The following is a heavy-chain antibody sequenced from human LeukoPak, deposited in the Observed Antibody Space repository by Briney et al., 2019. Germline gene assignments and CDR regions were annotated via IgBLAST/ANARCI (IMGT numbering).Heavy chain of an antibody. J-gene: IGHJ5*02. Sequence: SETLSLTCAVYGGSFSGYYWSWIRQPPGKGLEWIGEINHSGSTNYNPSLKSRVTISVDTSKNQFSLKLSSVTAADTAVYYCAGEWLRLFPHWFDPWGQGTLVTVSS. CDR2: INHSGST. CDR3: AGEWLRLFPHWFDP. D-gene: IGHD5-12*01. CDR1: GGSFSGYY. V-gene: IGHV4-34*01.